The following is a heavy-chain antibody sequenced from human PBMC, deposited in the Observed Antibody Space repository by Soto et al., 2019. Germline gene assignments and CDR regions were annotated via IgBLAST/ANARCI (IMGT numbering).Heavy chain of an antibody. CDR1: GYTFTSFG. CDR2: ISTNKGNT. J-gene: IGHJ4*02. CDR3: ATRSPAFDY. Sequence: ASVKVSCKTSGYTFTSFGITRVRQAPGPGLEWMGWISTNKGNTNYAQKFQGRVTMTTDTSTSTGYMELRSLRSDDTAVYYCATRSPAFDYRGQGTLVTLSS. V-gene: IGHV1-18*01.